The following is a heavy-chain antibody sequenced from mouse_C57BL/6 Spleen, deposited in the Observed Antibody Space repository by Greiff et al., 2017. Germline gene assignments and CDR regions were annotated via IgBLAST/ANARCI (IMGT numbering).Heavy chain of an antibody. CDR1: GFTFSSYA. D-gene: IGHD1-1*01. Sequence: EVNVVESGEGLVKPGGSLKLSCAASGFTFSSYAMSWVRQTPEKRLEWVAYISSGGDYIYYADTVKGRFTISRDNARNTLYLQMSSLKSEDTAMYYCTRDRITTVVATGALDYWGQGTSVTVSS. CDR3: TRDRITTVVATGALDY. J-gene: IGHJ4*01. CDR2: ISSGGDYI. V-gene: IGHV5-9-1*02.